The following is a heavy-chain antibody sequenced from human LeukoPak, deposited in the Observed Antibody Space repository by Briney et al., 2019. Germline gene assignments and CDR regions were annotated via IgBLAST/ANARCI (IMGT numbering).Heavy chain of an antibody. V-gene: IGHV4-34*01. CDR1: GGSFSGYY. J-gene: IGHJ4*02. Sequence: SETLSLTCAVYGGSFSGYYWSWIRQPPGKGLEWIGEINHSGSTNYNPSLKSRVTISVDTSKNQFSLKLSSVTAADTAVYYCAEVRFGESQIFDYWGQGTLVTVSS. CDR3: AEVRFGESQIFDY. D-gene: IGHD3-10*01. CDR2: INHSGST.